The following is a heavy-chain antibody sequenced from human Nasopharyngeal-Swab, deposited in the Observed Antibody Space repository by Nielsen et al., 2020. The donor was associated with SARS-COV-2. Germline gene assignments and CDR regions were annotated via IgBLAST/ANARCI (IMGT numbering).Heavy chain of an antibody. J-gene: IGHJ6*03. CDR3: ARGPDRNYDFWSGYYTPSSYYYYMDV. CDR2: INHSGST. Sequence: WIRQPPGKGLEWIGEINHSGSTNYNPSLKSRVTISVDTSKNQFSLKLSSVTAADTAVYYCARGPDRNYDFWSGYYTPSSYYYYMDVWGKGTTVTVSS. V-gene: IGHV4-34*01. D-gene: IGHD3-3*01.